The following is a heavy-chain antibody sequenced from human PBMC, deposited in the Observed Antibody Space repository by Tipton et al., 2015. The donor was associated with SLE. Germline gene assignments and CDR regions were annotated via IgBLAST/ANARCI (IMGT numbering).Heavy chain of an antibody. CDR1: GYTFTSYG. V-gene: IGHV1-18*01. Sequence: QLVQSGGEVKKPGASVKVSCKASGYTFTSYGINWVRQAPGQGLEWMGWISAYNGNTKYAQNVQGRATMATDTSTSSAYMEVRRLRSDDTAVYYCSRGPLRYSGYDAFDLWGQGTMVTVSS. CDR2: ISAYNGNT. D-gene: IGHD5-12*01. J-gene: IGHJ3*01. CDR3: SRGPLRYSGYDAFDL.